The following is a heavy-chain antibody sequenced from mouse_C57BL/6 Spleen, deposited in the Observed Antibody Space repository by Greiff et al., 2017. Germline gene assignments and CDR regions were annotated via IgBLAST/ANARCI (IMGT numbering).Heavy chain of an antibody. J-gene: IGHJ4*01. D-gene: IGHD2-3*01. V-gene: IGHV1-64*01. Sequence: QVQLQQPGAELVKPGASVKLSCKASGYTFTSYWMHWVKPRPGQGLEWIGMIHPNSGSTNYNEKFKSKATLTVDKSSSTAYMQLSSLTSEDSAVYYCARGDFYDGYYYAMDYWGQGTSVTVSS. CDR3: ARGDFYDGYYYAMDY. CDR1: GYTFTSYW. CDR2: IHPNSGST.